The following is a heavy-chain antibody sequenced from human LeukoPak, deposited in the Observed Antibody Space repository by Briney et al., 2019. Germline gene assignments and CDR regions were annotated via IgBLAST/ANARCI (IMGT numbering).Heavy chain of an antibody. CDR3: ARGGKQWRGGNYFDS. J-gene: IGHJ4*02. V-gene: IGHV1-3*03. Sequence: ASVKVSCKASGYTFTDYALHWVRQAPGQSLEWMGWITTGRGETRYSQEFQRRITFTRDTSASTVYMDLSDLRSEDTAVYYCARGGKQWRGGNYFDSWGQGTLIAVSS. D-gene: IGHD6-19*01. CDR1: GYTFTDYA. CDR2: ITTGRGET.